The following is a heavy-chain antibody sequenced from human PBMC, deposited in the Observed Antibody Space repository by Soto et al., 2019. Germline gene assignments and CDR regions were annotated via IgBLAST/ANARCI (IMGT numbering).Heavy chain of an antibody. CDR3: ARAAVAFDAFDL. Sequence: SQTLSLTCGISGDSVSSNSATWNWIRQSPSRGLEWLGRTYLRSKWYNEYAVSVKSRIAISPDTSKNHFSLQLSSVTPEDTAAYFCARAAVAFDAFDLWGQGTVVTVSS. J-gene: IGHJ3*01. D-gene: IGHD2-15*01. CDR2: TYLRSKWYN. V-gene: IGHV6-1*01. CDR1: GDSVSSNSAT.